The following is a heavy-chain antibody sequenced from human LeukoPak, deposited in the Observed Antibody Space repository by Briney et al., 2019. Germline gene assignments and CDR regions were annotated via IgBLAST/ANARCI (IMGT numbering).Heavy chain of an antibody. CDR2: ISGSGGST. J-gene: IGHJ4*02. D-gene: IGHD4-17*01. CDR3: ARSHDYGDYYDY. V-gene: IGHV3-23*01. Sequence: PPGGSLRLSCAASGFTFSSYAMSWVRQAPGKGLEWVSAISGSGGSTYYADSVKGRFTISRDNSKNTLYLQMNSLRAEDTAVYYCARSHDYGDYYDYWGQGTLVTVSS. CDR1: GFTFSSYA.